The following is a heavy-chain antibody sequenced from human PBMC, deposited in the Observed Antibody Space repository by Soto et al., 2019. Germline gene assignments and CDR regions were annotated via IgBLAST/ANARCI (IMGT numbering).Heavy chain of an antibody. Sequence: ASVKVSCKASGYTFTNYGISWVRQAPGQGLEWMGWISAYNGNTNYAQNLQGRVTMTTDTSTSTAYMELRSLRSDDTAVYYCARVDVLRFLAWLIWGQGTLVTVSS. D-gene: IGHD3-3*01. CDR2: ISAYNGNT. CDR3: ARVDVLRFLAWLI. J-gene: IGHJ4*02. CDR1: GYTFTNYG. V-gene: IGHV1-18*04.